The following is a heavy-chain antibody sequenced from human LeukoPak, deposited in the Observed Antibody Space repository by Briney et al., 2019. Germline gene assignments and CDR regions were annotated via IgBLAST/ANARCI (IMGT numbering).Heavy chain of an antibody. CDR3: ASMGSHYYGMDV. D-gene: IGHD3-10*01. CDR2: INHSGST. CDR1: GGSFSGYY. V-gene: IGHV4-34*01. Sequence: SETLSLTCAVYGGSFSGYYWSWIRQPPGKGLEWIGEINHSGSTNYNPSLKSRVTISVDTSKNQFSLKLSSVTAADTAVYYCASMGSHYYGMDVWAKGPRSPSP. J-gene: IGHJ6*02.